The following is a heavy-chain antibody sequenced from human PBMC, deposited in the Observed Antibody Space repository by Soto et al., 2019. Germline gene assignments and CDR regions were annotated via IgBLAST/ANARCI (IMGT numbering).Heavy chain of an antibody. CDR1: GGTFSSYA. CDR2: IIPIFGTA. J-gene: IGHJ3*01. Sequence: QVQLVQSGAEVKKPGSSVKVSCKASGGTFSSYAISWVRQAPGQGLEWMGGIIPIFGTANYGQKFQGRITITAEESTRVVYMEWCSVKYEDTALYYCRSYFRSQYYYDSSDYFSHAAFDVRGQGKMVTVSS. D-gene: IGHD3-22*01. V-gene: IGHV1-69*01. CDR3: RSYFRSQYYYDSSDYFSHAAFDV.